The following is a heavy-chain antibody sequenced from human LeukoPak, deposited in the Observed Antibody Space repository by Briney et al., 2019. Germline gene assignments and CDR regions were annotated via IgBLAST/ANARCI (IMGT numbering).Heavy chain of an antibody. V-gene: IGHV4-30-4*08. CDR2: IYYSGST. D-gene: IGHD6-13*01. CDR1: GGSISSGGYY. J-gene: IGHJ5*02. Sequence: PSETLSLTCTVSGGSISSGGYYWSWIRQHPGKGLEWIGYIYYSGSTYYNPSLKSRVTISVDTSKNQFSLKLSSVTAADTAVYYCARGAAQGWFDPWGQGTLVTVSS. CDR3: ARGAAQGWFDP.